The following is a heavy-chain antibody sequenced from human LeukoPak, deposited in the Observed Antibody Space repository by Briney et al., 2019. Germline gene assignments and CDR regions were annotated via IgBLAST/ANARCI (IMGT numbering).Heavy chain of an antibody. CDR3: ARGETTAPLDY. CDR2: INHSGST. Sequence: SETLSLTCAVYGGSFSGYYWSWIRQPPGKGLEWIGEINHSGSTNYNPSLKSRVTISVDTSKNQFSLKLSSVTAADTAVYYCARGETTAPLDYWGQGTLVTVSS. CDR1: GGSFSGYY. J-gene: IGHJ4*02. V-gene: IGHV4-34*01. D-gene: IGHD4-17*01.